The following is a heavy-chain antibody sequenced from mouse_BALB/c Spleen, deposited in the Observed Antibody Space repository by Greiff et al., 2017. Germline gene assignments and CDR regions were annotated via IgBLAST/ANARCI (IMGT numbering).Heavy chain of an antibody. CDR3: TSVYGRGAMDY. Sequence: EVQLQESGTVLARPGASVKMSCKASGYTFTSYWMHWVKQRPGQGLEWIGAIYPGNSDTSYNQKFKGKAKLTAVTSTSTAYMELSSLTNEDSAVYYCTSVYGRGAMDYWGQGTSVTVSS. CDR2: IYPGNSDT. CDR1: GYTFTSYW. D-gene: IGHD2-1*01. V-gene: IGHV1-5*01. J-gene: IGHJ4*01.